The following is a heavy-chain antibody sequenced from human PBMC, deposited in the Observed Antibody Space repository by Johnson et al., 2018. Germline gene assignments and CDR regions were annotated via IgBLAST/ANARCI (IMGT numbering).Heavy chain of an antibody. V-gene: IGHV3-23*04. CDR3: KWELRGMDG. CDR1: GFTFNKYG. D-gene: IGHD1-26*01. Sequence: VQLVQSGGGLVQPGGSLRLSCAASGFTFNKYGIAWVRQAPGKGLEWVSVVSGRDDRTYYADAVKGRFTISRDNSKNTVYLQMNSLRVEDTAVYYCKWELRGMDGWGQGTTVTVSS. J-gene: IGHJ6*02. CDR2: VSGRDDRT.